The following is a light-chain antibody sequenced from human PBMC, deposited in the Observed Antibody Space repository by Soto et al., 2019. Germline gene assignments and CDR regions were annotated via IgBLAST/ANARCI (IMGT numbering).Light chain of an antibody. V-gene: IGKV3-11*01. CDR1: QSVSSY. CDR3: QQRFNWPRFT. Sequence: EIVLTQSPATLSLSPGERATLSCRASQSVSSYLAWYQQKPGQAPRLLIYDASNRATGIPARFSGGGSGIDFALTISSLEPEDFAVDYCQQRFNWPRFTFGQGTKLEIK. J-gene: IGKJ2*01. CDR2: DAS.